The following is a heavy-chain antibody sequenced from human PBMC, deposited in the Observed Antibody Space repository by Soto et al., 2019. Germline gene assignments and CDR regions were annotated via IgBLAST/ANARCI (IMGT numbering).Heavy chain of an antibody. Sequence: EVQLVESGGGLVQPGGSLRLSCAASGYMFSRHWIHWVRQAPGQGPVGVARISPDGSVTNYADFVEGRFTISRDNAKNTLYLHMGSLRAEDTELYYCARPRSMSSSGFDIWGQGTMVIVSA. J-gene: IGHJ3*02. CDR2: ISPDGSVT. D-gene: IGHD1-26*01. V-gene: IGHV3-74*01. CDR1: GYMFSRHW. CDR3: ARPRSMSSSGFDI.